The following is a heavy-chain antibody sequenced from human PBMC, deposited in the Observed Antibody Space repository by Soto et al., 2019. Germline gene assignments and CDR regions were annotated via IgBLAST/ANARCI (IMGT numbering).Heavy chain of an antibody. CDR3: AREVQLFGATSFDY. Sequence: SETLSLTCTVSGGSVSSGSYYWSWIRQPPGKGLEWIGYIYYSGSTNYNPSLKSRVTISVDTSKNQFSLKLSSVTAADTAVYYCAREVQLFGATSFDYWGQGTLVTVSS. J-gene: IGHJ4*02. CDR2: IYYSGST. CDR1: GGSVSSGSYY. D-gene: IGHD5-18*01. V-gene: IGHV4-61*01.